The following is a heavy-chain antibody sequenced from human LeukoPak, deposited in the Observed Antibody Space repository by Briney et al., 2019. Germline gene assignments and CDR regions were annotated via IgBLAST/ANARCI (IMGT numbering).Heavy chain of an antibody. V-gene: IGHV1-2*02. CDR1: GYTFTAYL. D-gene: IGHD2-8*01. Sequence: EASVKVSCKASGYTFTAYLMHWVRHAPGQGPEWMAWINPNGGGTNYAEKFQGRVTMTRDTSISTAYMELSRLSSDDTSIYYCARDSVYYGGPGAPDIWGQGTMVTVSS. CDR2: INPNGGGT. CDR3: ARDSVYYGGPGAPDI. J-gene: IGHJ3*02.